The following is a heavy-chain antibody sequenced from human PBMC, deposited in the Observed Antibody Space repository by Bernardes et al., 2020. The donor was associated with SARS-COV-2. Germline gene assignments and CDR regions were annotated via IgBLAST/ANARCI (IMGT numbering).Heavy chain of an antibody. V-gene: IGHV3-74*01. Sequence: GGSLRLSCAASGFTFSSYWMHWVRQAPGKGLVWVSRINSDGSSTIYADSVKGRFTISRDNAKNTLYLQMNSLRAEDTAVYYCAREMPYRGVGATDYWGQGTLVTVSS. D-gene: IGHD1-26*01. CDR2: INSDGSST. CDR3: AREMPYRGVGATDY. CDR1: GFTFSSYW. J-gene: IGHJ4*02.